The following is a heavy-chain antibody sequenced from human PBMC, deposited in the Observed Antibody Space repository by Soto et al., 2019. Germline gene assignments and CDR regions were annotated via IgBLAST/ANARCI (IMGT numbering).Heavy chain of an antibody. V-gene: IGHV4-39*01. D-gene: IGHD3-16*02. J-gene: IGHJ4*02. Sequence: SETLSLTCTVSGGSISSSSYYWGWIRQPPGKGLEWIGSIYYSGSTYYNPSLKSRVTISVDTSKNQFSLKLSSVTAADTAVYYCARIYDYIWGSYRYTVDYWGQGTLVTVSS. CDR1: GGSISSSSYY. CDR2: IYYSGST. CDR3: ARIYDYIWGSYRYTVDY.